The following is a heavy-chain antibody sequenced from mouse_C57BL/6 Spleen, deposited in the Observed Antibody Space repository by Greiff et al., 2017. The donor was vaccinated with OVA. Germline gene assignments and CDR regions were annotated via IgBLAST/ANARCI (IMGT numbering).Heavy chain of an antibody. D-gene: IGHD2-3*01. CDR2: INPSTGGT. J-gene: IGHJ1*03. CDR1: GYSFTGYY. CDR3: ARYDGYYWYFDV. V-gene: IGHV1-42*01. Sequence: DVQLQESGPELVKPGASVKISCKASGYSFTGYYMNWVKQSPEKSLEWIGEINPSTGGTTYNQKFKAKATLTVDKSSSTAYMQLKSLTSEDSAVYYCARYDGYYWYFDVWGTGTTVTVSS.